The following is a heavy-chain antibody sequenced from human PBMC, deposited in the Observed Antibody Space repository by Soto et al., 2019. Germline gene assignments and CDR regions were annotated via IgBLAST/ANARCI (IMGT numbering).Heavy chain of an antibody. J-gene: IGHJ4*02. CDR2: IYHSGST. CDR3: ARGHSNLIAAAGLLLNL. D-gene: IGHD6-13*01. CDR1: GGSISSSNW. V-gene: IGHV4-4*02. Sequence: SETLSLTCAVSGGSISSSNWWSWVRQPPGKGLEWIGEIYHSGSTNYNPSLKSRVTISVDKSKNQFSLKLSSVTAADTAVYYCARGHSNLIAAAGLLLNLWGQGTLVTVSS.